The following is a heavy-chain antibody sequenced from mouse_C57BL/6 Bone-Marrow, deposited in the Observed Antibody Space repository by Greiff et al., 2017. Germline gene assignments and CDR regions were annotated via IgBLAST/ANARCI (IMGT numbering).Heavy chain of an antibody. J-gene: IGHJ2*01. CDR3: ARGEGPLVDY. Sequence: QVPLKESGAELVRPGTSVKMSCKASGYTFTNYWIGWAKQRPGHGLEWIGDIYPGGGYTNYNEKFKGKATLTADKSSSTAYMQFISRTSEDSAIYYCARGEGPLVDYWGQGTTLTVAS. CDR2: IYPGGGYT. V-gene: IGHV1-63*01. CDR1: GYTFTNYW.